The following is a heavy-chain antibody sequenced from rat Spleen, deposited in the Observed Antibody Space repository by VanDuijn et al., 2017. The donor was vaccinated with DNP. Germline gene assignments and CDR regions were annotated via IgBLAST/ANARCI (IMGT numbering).Heavy chain of an antibody. Sequence: EVQLVQSGGGLVQPGRSLKLSCAASGFTFSDYGMAWVRQAPTKGLEWVASITKSGGSTYYRDFVKGRFTISRDNAKSTLYLQMDSLRSEDTATYYCATRGITTLWGQGVMVTVSS. CDR3: ATRGITTL. V-gene: IGHV5S13*01. CDR2: ITKSGGST. D-gene: IGHD1-10*01. J-gene: IGHJ2*01. CDR1: GFTFSDYG.